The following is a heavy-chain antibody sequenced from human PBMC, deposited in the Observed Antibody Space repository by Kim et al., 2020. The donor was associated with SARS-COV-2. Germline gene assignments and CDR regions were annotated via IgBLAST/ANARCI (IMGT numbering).Heavy chain of an antibody. CDR2: IWYDGSNK. D-gene: IGHD2-2*01. CDR1: GFTFSSYG. J-gene: IGHJ4*02. CDR3: ARELLYCSSTSCYPEGTFDY. Sequence: GGSLRLSCAASGFTFSSYGMHWVRQAPGKGLEWVAVIWYDGSNKYYADSVKGRFTISRDNSKNTLYLQMNSLRAEDTAVYYCARELLYCSSTSCYPEGTFDYWGQGTLVTVSS. V-gene: IGHV3-33*01.